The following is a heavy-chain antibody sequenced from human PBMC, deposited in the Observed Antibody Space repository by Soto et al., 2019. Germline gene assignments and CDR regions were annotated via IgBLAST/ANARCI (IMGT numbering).Heavy chain of an antibody. CDR3: ARGRSSRGSIDAFDI. V-gene: IGHV4-31*03. Sequence: QVQLQESGPGLVKPSQTLSLTCTVSGGSISSGGYYWSWIRQHPGKGLEWIGYIYYSGSTYYNPSLKSRVTISVDTSKNQFPLKLRSVTAADTAVYYCARGRSSRGSIDAFDIWGQGTMVTVSS. CDR1: GGSISSGGYY. D-gene: IGHD6-13*01. J-gene: IGHJ3*02. CDR2: IYYSGST.